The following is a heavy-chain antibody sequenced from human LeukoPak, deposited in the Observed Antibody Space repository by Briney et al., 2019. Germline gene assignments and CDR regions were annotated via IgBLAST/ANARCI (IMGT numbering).Heavy chain of an antibody. CDR1: GFPFSSYS. Sequence: GRSLRLSCAASGFPFSSYSIHWVRQAPGKGLEWVAVISYDGSIKYYADSVKGRFTISRDNPKNTLLLQLNSLKAEDTAVYYCARDLGRSGIGVVIYWYFDLWGRGTLVTVSS. CDR2: ISYDGSIK. V-gene: IGHV3-30-3*01. D-gene: IGHD3-22*01. CDR3: ARDLGRSGIGVVIYWYFDL. J-gene: IGHJ2*01.